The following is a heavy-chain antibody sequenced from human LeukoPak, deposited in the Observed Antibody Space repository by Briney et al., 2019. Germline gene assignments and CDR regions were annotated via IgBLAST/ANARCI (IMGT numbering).Heavy chain of an antibody. Sequence: SETLSLTCTVSGGSISSSSYYWGWIRQPRGKGLEWIGSTYYSGSTYYNPSLKSRVTISVDTSKNQFSLKLISVTAADTAVYYCATTVTSDDYFYYMDVWGKGTTVTVSS. CDR1: GGSISSSSYY. D-gene: IGHD4-11*01. CDR3: ATTVTSDDYFYYMDV. J-gene: IGHJ6*03. CDR2: TYYSGST. V-gene: IGHV4-39*01.